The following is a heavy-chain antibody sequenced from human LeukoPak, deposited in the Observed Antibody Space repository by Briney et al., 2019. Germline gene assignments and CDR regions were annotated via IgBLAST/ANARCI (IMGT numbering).Heavy chain of an antibody. V-gene: IGHV3-23*01. D-gene: IGHD3-10*01. Sequence: GGSLRLSCAASGFTFDDFDDYGMNWVRQVPGKGLEWVSDIKDADAKGSYADSVKGRFTIFRDNSKNAVYLEMNSLRAEDTALYCCAKVGVRVNSGDYWGQGTLVTVSS. J-gene: IGHJ4*02. CDR1: GFTFDDFDDYG. CDR3: AKVGVRVNSGDY. CDR2: IKDADAKG.